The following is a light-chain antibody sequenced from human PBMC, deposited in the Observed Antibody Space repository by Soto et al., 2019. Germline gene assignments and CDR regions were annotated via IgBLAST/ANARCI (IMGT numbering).Light chain of an antibody. Sequence: SYELTQPPSVSVAPGKTARITCGGNNIGSKSVHWYQQKSGQAPVLVIYYEIDRPSGIPERFSGSNYGNTATLTISSVEAGDEADYYCHVWDSDRDHPVFGGGTKLPS. CDR1: NIGSKS. J-gene: IGLJ2*01. CDR2: YEI. CDR3: HVWDSDRDHPV. V-gene: IGLV3-21*04.